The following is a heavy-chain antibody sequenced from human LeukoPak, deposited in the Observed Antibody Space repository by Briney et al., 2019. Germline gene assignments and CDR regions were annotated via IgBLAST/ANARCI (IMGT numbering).Heavy chain of an antibody. D-gene: IGHD3-9*01. CDR1: GFTFSTYS. V-gene: IGHV3-48*01. CDR2: ISSSSSTI. CDR3: ARGKYDTLTGYYY. Sequence: GGSLRLSCAASGFTFSTYSMNWVRQAPGKGLEWVSYISSSSSTIYYADSVKGRFAISRDNAKNSLYLQMNSLRAEDTAVYYCARGKYDTLTGYYYWGQGTLVTVSS. J-gene: IGHJ4*02.